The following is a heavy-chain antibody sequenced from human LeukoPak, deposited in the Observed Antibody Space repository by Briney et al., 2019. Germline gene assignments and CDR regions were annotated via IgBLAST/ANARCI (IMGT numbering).Heavy chain of an antibody. CDR1: GGSISSGGYY. J-gene: IGHJ4*02. V-gene: IGHV4-61*08. CDR2: IYYSGST. Sequence: KSSETLSLTCTVSGGSISSGGYYWSWIRQHPGKGLAWIGYIYYSGSTNYNPSLKSRVTISVDTSKNQFSLKLSSVTAADTAVYYCARGGGDSAIYPPFADYWGQGTLVTVSS. D-gene: IGHD2-21*02. CDR3: ARGGGDSAIYPPFADY.